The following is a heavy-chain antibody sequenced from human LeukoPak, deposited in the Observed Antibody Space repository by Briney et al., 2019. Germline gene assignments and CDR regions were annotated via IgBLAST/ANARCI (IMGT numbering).Heavy chain of an antibody. CDR1: GFTFTSSW. CDR2: IKQDGSEK. Sequence: GGSLRLSCVASGFTFTSSWLSWVRQAPGKGLEWVANIKQDGSEKNYVDSVKGRFTISRDNAKNSLYLQMNSLRDEDTAVYYCARGVYRRSGWPHDCWGQGTLVAVCS. V-gene: IGHV3-7*01. D-gene: IGHD6-19*01. CDR3: ARGVYRRSGWPHDC. J-gene: IGHJ4*02.